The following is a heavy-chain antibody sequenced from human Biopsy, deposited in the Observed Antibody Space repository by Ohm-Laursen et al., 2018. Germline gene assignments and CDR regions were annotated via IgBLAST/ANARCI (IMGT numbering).Heavy chain of an antibody. CDR3: VGGGGGGV. J-gene: IGHJ6*02. CDR2: IKQDGSED. CDR1: GFTFSSSW. V-gene: IGHV3-7*04. D-gene: IGHD3-16*01. Sequence: SLRLSCAASGFTFSSSWMTWVLQAPGKGLEWVAMIKQDGSEDYYVDSVKGRFTISRDNAQKSLDLQLNSLRAEDTAVYYCVGGGGGGVWGQGTTVTVSS.